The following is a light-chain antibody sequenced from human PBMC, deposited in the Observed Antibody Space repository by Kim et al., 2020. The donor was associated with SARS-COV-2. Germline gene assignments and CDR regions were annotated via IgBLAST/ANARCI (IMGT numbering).Light chain of an antibody. CDR3: LQHSTYPLT. CDR1: QDIRND. CDR2: GAS. Sequence: ESVGDRVTIPGRASQDIRNDLGWYQKNQGRAPKRLIYGASSLQSGVPSRFSGSGSGTEFTLTISSVQPEDFATYFCLQHSTYPLTFGQGTRLEIK. J-gene: IGKJ5*01. V-gene: IGKV1-17*01.